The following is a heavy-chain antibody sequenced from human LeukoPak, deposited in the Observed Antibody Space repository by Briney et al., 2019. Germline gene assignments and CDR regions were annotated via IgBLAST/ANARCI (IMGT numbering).Heavy chain of an antibody. CDR3: TRGHYFDY. J-gene: IGHJ4*02. CDR2: INPDSGDA. CDR1: GDTFTDYY. Sequence: ASVKVSCKASGDTFTDYYMHWVRQAPGQGLEWMGRINPDSGDADYAHKFQGRVIVTRDTSISTVYMELRRLRSDGTAVYYCTRGHYFDYWGQGTLVTVSS. V-gene: IGHV1-2*06.